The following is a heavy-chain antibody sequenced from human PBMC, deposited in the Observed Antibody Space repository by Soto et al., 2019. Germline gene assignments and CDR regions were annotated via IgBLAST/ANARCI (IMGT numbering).Heavy chain of an antibody. CDR2: ISGSGGST. V-gene: IGHV3-23*01. D-gene: IGHD5-18*01. Sequence: LRLSCAASGFTFSSYAMSWVRQAPGKGLEWVSAISGSGGSTYYADSVKGRFTISRDNSKNTLYLQMNSLRAEDTAVYYCAKGIQLWLRLYYYGMDVWGQGTTVTVSS. CDR3: AKGIQLWLRLYYYGMDV. J-gene: IGHJ6*02. CDR1: GFTFSSYA.